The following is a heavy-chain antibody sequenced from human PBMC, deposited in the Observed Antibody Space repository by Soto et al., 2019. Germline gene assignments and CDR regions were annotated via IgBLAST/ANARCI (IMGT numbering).Heavy chain of an antibody. CDR3: AIYSSGWYPLDD. CDR2: IKQDGSEK. D-gene: IGHD6-19*01. Sequence: GGSLRLSCAASGFTFSSYWMSWVRQAPGKGLEWVANIKQDGSEKYYVDSVKGRFTISRDNSKNTLYLQMNSLRAEDTAVYYCAIYSSGWYPLDDWGQGTLVTVSS. CDR1: GFTFSSYW. J-gene: IGHJ4*02. V-gene: IGHV3-7*01.